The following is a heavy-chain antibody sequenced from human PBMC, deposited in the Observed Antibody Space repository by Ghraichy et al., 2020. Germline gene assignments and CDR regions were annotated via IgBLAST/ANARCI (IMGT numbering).Heavy chain of an antibody. Sequence: SVKVSCKASGGTFSSYAISWVRQAPGQGLEWMGGIIPIFGTANYAQKFQGRVTITADESTSTAYMELSSLRSEDTAVYYCARNYGDYTGTVWYFDLWGRGTLVTVSS. CDR1: GGTFSSYA. J-gene: IGHJ2*01. CDR2: IIPIFGTA. V-gene: IGHV1-69*13. CDR3: ARNYGDYTGTVWYFDL. D-gene: IGHD4-17*01.